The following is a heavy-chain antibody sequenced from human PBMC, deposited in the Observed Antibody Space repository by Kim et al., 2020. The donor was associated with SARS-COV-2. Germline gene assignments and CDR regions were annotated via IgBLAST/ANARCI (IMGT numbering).Heavy chain of an antibody. D-gene: IGHD3-3*01. CDR3: AKDLRFLEWLQLYGMDV. V-gene: IGHV3-30*18. Sequence: GGSLRLSCAASGFTFSSYGMHWVRQAPGKGLEWVAVISYDGSNKYYADSVKGRFTISRDNSKNTLYLQMNSLRAEDTAVYYCAKDLRFLEWLQLYGMDVWGQGTTVTVSS. J-gene: IGHJ6*02. CDR1: GFTFSSYG. CDR2: ISYDGSNK.